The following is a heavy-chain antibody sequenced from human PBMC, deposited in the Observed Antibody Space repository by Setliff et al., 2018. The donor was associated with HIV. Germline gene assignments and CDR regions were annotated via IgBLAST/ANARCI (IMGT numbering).Heavy chain of an antibody. D-gene: IGHD2-2*01. CDR3: ASASSDIPGVDLTYFDD. Sequence: PSETLSLTCTVSGDSISSGSNYWSWIRQPAGKGREWIGRIYTRGPRYNPSLENRVTISVDTSKSQFFLMLISVTAADTAVYYCASASSDIPGVDLTYFDDWGQGTLVTVSS. J-gene: IGHJ4*02. CDR1: GDSISSGSNY. V-gene: IGHV4-61*02. CDR2: IYTRGP.